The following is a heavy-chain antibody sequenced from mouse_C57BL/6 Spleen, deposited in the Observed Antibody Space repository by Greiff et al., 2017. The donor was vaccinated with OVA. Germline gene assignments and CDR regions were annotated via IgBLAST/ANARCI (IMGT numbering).Heavy chain of an antibody. V-gene: IGHV1-53*01. J-gene: IGHJ2*01. CDR3: AGGPGGDDFYYFDY. D-gene: IGHD2-4*01. CDR2: INPSNGDT. CDR1: GYTFTSYW. Sequence: VQLQQPGTELVKPGASVKLSCKASGYTFTSYWMHWVKQRPGQGLEWIGNINPSNGDTNYNEKFKSKATLTVDKSSSTAYMQLSSLTSEDSAVYYCAGGPGGDDFYYFDYWGQGTTLTVSS.